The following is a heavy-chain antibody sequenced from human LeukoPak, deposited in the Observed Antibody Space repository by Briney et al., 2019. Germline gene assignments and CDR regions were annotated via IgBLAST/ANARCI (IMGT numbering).Heavy chain of an antibody. Sequence: GGSLRLSCAASGLMFSSYAMNWVRQAPGKGLEWVSGITGSSSRTYYADSAKGRFTISRDNSKNTLFLQLNSLRAEDTATYYCAKLTYNDFWSGSGADYYYMDVWGRGTTVTVSS. D-gene: IGHD3-3*01. J-gene: IGHJ6*03. CDR3: AKLTYNDFWSGSGADYYYMDV. CDR2: ITGSSSRT. CDR1: GLMFSSYA. V-gene: IGHV3-23*01.